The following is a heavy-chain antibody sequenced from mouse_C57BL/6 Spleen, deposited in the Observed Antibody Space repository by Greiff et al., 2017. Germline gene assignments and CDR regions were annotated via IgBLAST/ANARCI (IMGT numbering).Heavy chain of an antibody. CDR1: GYTFTSYW. J-gene: IGHJ4*01. CDR2: IYPSDSET. CDR3: ARGSLGRAYAMDY. V-gene: IGHV1-61*01. D-gene: IGHD4-1*01. Sequence: QVQLQQPGAELVRPGSSVKLSCKASGYTFTSYWMDWVKQRPGQGLEWIGNIYPSDSETHYNQKFKDKATLTVDKSSSTAYMQLSSLTSEDSAVYNGARGSLGRAYAMDYWGQGTPVTVSS.